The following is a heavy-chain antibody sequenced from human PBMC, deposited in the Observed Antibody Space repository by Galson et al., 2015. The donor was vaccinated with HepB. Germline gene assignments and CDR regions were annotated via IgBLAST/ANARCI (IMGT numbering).Heavy chain of an antibody. CDR2: ISSSSSYT. D-gene: IGHD2-15*01. J-gene: IGHJ6*03. Sequence: SLRLSCAASGFTFSSYSMNWVRQAPGKGLEWVSYISSSSSYTNYADSVKGRFTISRDNAKNSLYLQMNSLRSEDTAVYYCARGATGYCSGGSCYSRPGYYYYMDVWGKGTTVTVSS. V-gene: IGHV3-21*05. CDR3: ARGATGYCSGGSCYSRPGYYYYMDV. CDR1: GFTFSSYS.